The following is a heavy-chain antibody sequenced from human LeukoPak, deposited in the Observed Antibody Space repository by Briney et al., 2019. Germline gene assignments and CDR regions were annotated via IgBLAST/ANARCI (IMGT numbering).Heavy chain of an antibody. CDR3: ARLLGEEQVDTAMVTLGDSVDISNYFDY. CDR1: GGSFSGYY. D-gene: IGHD5-18*01. J-gene: IGHJ4*02. Sequence: SETLSLTCAVYGGSFSGYYWSWIRQPPGKGLEWIGEINHSGSTNYNPSLKSRVTISVDTSKNQFSLKLSSVTAADTAVYYCARLLGEEQVDTAMVTLGDSVDISNYFDYWGQGTLVTVSS. CDR2: INHSGST. V-gene: IGHV4-34*01.